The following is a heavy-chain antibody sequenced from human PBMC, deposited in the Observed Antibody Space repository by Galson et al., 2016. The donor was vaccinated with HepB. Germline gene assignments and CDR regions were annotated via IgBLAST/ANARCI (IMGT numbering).Heavy chain of an antibody. J-gene: IGHJ5*02. CDR2: IYYSGST. V-gene: IGHV4-31*03. CDR1: GGSISSGGYY. Sequence: TLSLTCTVSGGSISSGGYYWTWIRQHPGKGLEWIGYIYYSGSTYYNSSLKSRVIISVDTSKNQFSLMLGSVTAADTAIYYCARGCNCSGGRCFWFDPGGQGTLVTVSS. D-gene: IGHD2-15*01. CDR3: ARGCNCSGGRCFWFDP.